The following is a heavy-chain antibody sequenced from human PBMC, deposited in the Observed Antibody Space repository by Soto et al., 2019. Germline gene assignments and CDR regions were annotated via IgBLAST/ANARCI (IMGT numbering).Heavy chain of an antibody. J-gene: IGHJ4*02. Sequence: SVKVSCKASGGSLSTNPISWVRQAPGQGLEWMGGTGSGTGPGNHAQKFQGRLTVTADKSTSTVYMELTNLSSEDTAVYYCARRHSGGFFRFFDSWGQGTLVTVPQ. CDR2: TGSGTGPG. CDR1: GGSLSTNP. CDR3: ARRHSGGFFRFFDS. D-gene: IGHD2-15*01. V-gene: IGHV1-69*06.